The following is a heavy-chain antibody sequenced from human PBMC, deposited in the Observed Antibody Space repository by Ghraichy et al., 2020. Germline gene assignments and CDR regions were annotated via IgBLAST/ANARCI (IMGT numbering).Heavy chain of an antibody. Sequence: SETLSLTCTVSGGSISSYYWSWIRQPPGKGLEWIGYIYYSGSTNYNPSLKSRVTISVDTSKNQFSLKLSSVTAADTAVYYCARRSSSWYEENWFDPWGQGTLVTVSS. CDR1: GGSISSYY. CDR3: ARRSSSWYEENWFDP. J-gene: IGHJ5*02. D-gene: IGHD6-13*01. V-gene: IGHV4-59*08. CDR2: IYYSGST.